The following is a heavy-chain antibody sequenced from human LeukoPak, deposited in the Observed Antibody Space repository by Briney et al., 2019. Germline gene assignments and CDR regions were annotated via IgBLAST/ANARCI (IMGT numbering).Heavy chain of an antibody. CDR1: GGSISSGGYY. D-gene: IGHD2-15*01. CDR2: IYYSGST. CDR3: ARGLGYCSGGSCQDLAILDY. Sequence: SETLSLTCTVSGGSISSGGYYWSWIRQHPGKGLEWIGYIYYSGSTYYNPSLKSRVTISVDTSKNQFSLKLSPVTAADTAVYYCARGLGYCSGGSCQDLAILDYWGQGTLVTVSS. V-gene: IGHV4-31*03. J-gene: IGHJ4*02.